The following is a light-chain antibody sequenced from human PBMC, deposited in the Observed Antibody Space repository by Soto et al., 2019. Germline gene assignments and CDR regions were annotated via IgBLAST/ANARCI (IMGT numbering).Light chain of an antibody. CDR2: DAS. Sequence: EIVLTQSPATLSLSPGERATLSCRASQSVSAYLGWYQQKPGQAPRLLIYDASNRATDIPARFSGSGSGTDFTLTISRLEPEDFAVYYCQQYGSSPITFGQGTRLEIK. CDR3: QQYGSSPIT. J-gene: IGKJ5*01. CDR1: QSVSAY. V-gene: IGKV3-11*01.